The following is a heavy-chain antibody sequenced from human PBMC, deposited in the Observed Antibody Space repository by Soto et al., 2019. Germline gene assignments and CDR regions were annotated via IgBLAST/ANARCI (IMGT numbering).Heavy chain of an antibody. CDR3: AREIRFLEWSNYYYYGMDV. J-gene: IGHJ6*02. CDR2: ISAYNGNT. Sequence: QVQLVQSGAEVKKPGASVKVSCKASGYTFTSYGISWVRQAPGQGLEWMGWISAYNGNTNYAQKLQGRVTMTTDTSTSTDYMELRSLRSDDTAVYYCAREIRFLEWSNYYYYGMDVWGQGTTVTVSS. D-gene: IGHD3-3*01. V-gene: IGHV1-18*01. CDR1: GYTFTSYG.